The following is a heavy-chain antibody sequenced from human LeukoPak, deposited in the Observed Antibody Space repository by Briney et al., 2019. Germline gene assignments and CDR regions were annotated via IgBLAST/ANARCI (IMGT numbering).Heavy chain of an antibody. CDR3: AKVGERRITIFGVAIGALDI. D-gene: IGHD3-3*01. CDR2: IRYDGSNK. V-gene: IGHV3-30*02. J-gene: IGHJ3*02. CDR1: GFTFSSYG. Sequence: GGSLRLSCAASGFTFSSYGMHWVRQAPGKGLEWVAFIRYDGSNKYYADSVKGRFTISRDNSKNTLYLQMNSLRAEDTAVYYCAKVGERRITIFGVAIGALDIWGRGTMVTVSS.